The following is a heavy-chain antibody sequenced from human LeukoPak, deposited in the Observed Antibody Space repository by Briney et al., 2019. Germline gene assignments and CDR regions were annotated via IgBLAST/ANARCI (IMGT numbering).Heavy chain of an antibody. Sequence: PGGSLRLSCAASGFTVSSNYMSWVRQAPGKGLEWVSVIYSGGSTYYADSVKGRFTISRDNSKNTLYLQMNSLRAEDTAVYYCARVPYSSSWYPFDYWGQGTLVTVSS. CDR2: IYSGGST. V-gene: IGHV3-53*01. D-gene: IGHD6-13*01. CDR3: ARVPYSSSWYPFDY. CDR1: GFTVSSNY. J-gene: IGHJ4*02.